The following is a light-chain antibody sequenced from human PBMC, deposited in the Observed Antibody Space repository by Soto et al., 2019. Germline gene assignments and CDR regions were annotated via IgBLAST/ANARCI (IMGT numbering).Light chain of an antibody. CDR2: DAS. CDR3: QQYNSYSWT. Sequence: EIVLTQSPVTLSLSPGQRATLSCRASVMISTYVAWYQQKPGQAPRLLIYDASNRATGVPARFSGSGSGTEFTLTISSLQPDDFATYYCQQYNSYSWTFGQGTKVDIK. J-gene: IGKJ1*01. V-gene: IGKV3-11*01. CDR1: VMISTY.